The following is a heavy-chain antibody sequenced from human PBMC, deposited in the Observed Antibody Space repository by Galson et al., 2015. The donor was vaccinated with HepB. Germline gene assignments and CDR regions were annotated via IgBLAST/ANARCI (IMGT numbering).Heavy chain of an antibody. CDR3: ARGFTTSSADAFDM. CDR1: GGSFSGYH. J-gene: IGHJ3*02. Sequence: TLSLTCAVYGGSFSGYHWSWIRQPPGKGLEWIGEINDSGRTNYNESLKSRVTMSVDTSKNHFSLKITSLTAADTAMYYCARGFTTSSADAFDMWGQGTMVTVSS. D-gene: IGHD1-14*01. CDR2: INDSGRT. V-gene: IGHV4-34*01.